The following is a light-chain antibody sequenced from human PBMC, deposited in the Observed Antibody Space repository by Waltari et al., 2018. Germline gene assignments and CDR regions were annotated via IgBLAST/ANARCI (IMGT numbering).Light chain of an antibody. CDR2: WAS. V-gene: IGKV4-1*01. CDR3: QQYFSTPLT. Sequence: DIVMTQSPDSLAVSLGERATLNCKSSQTILYRFNNKNSLAWYQQTPGQPPKLLLYWASTRESGVPDRFSGTGSGTDFNLTISSLQAEDVAVYYCQQYFSTPLTFGGGTKVEI. CDR1: QTILYRFNNKNS. J-gene: IGKJ4*01.